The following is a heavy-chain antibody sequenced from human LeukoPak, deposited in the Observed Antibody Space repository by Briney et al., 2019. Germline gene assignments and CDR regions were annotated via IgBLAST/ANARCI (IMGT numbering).Heavy chain of an antibody. V-gene: IGHV4-38-2*02. CDR2: IYHIGST. J-gene: IGHJ4*02. D-gene: IGHD3-10*01. CDR1: GYSISRGYY. Sequence: PSGTLSLTCSVSGYSISRGYYWAWIRQPPGKGLEWIGTIYHIGSTYYTPSLVSRVTLSVDTSKNEFSLNLRSVTAADTAVYYCARAGWIITSGIDYWGQGALVTVSS. CDR3: ARAGWIITSGIDY.